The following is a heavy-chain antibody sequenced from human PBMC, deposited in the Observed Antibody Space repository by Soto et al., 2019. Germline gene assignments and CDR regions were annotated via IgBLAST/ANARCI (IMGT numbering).Heavy chain of an antibody. CDR2: ITGSADKT. CDR1: GFSLSNYA. Sequence: GGSLRLSCAASGFSLSNYAMTWVRQAPGKGLEWVSGITGSADKTYYADSVKGRFIISRDNSKNTLYLQMNSLRAEDTAVYYCARAPYSSSWYTFDPWGQGTLVTVSS. CDR3: ARAPYSSSWYTFDP. V-gene: IGHV3-23*01. J-gene: IGHJ5*02. D-gene: IGHD6-13*01.